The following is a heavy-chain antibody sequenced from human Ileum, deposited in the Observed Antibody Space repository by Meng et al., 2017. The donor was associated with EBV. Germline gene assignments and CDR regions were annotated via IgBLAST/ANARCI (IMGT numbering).Heavy chain of an antibody. CDR3: ARERGGGDRGIQ. J-gene: IGHJ4*02. CDR2: MSYTGST. V-gene: IGHV4-61*08. Sequence: QVHLQDPGPGLVKPSETQSLTCSVSNGSVSSYGYYWTWIRQPPGKGLEWIGYMSYTGSTNYKSTLKSRVTTSVDKSKNQFSLKLSSVTAADTAVYYCARERGGGDRGIQWGQGTLVTVSS. D-gene: IGHD2-21*02. CDR1: NGSVSSYGYY.